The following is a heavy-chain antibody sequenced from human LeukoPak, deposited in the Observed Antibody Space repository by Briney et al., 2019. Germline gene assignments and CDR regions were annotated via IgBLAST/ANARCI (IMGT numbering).Heavy chain of an antibody. CDR3: ASSQLLPAFDI. V-gene: IGHV3-48*01. CDR2: ISSSSSTI. CDR1: GFTFSSYS. J-gene: IGHJ3*02. D-gene: IGHD1-26*01. Sequence: PGGSLRLSCAASGFTFSSYSMNWVRQAPGKGLEWVSYISSSSSTICYADSVKGRFTISRDNAKNSLYLQMNSLRAEDTAVYYCASSQLLPAFDIWGQGTMVTVSS.